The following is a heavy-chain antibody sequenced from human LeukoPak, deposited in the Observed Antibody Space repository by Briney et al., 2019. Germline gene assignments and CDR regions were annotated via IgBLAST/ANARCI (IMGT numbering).Heavy chain of an antibody. CDR1: GLKFSDAW. J-gene: IGHJ4*02. Sequence: GALRLSGAVSGLKFSDAWMNWARQAPGKGLEWVGRIGNKADGGTTVYAAPVKGRFTISRDDSKNTVYLQMNSLKTEDTAVYYCLHYRSGWHWGQGTLVTVSS. CDR3: LHYRSGWH. D-gene: IGHD6-19*01. CDR2: IGNKADGGTT. V-gene: IGHV3-15*04.